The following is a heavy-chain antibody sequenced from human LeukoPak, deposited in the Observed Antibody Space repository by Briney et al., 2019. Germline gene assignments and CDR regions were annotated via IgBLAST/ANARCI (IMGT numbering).Heavy chain of an antibody. CDR3: ARSPIYFDY. CDR2: IKEDGSKK. D-gene: IGHD3-9*01. Sequence: PGGSPRLSCAASEFRFSSYWMSWVRQAPGKGLEWVANIKEDGSKKYYVDSVKGRLTISRDNAKNSLYLQMNSLRADDTAVYYCARSPIYFDYWGQGTLVTVSS. CDR1: EFRFSSYW. V-gene: IGHV3-7*05. J-gene: IGHJ4*02.